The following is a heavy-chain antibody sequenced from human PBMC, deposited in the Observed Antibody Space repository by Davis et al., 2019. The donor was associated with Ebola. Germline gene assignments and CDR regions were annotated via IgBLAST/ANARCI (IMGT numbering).Heavy chain of an antibody. V-gene: IGHV3-7*01. J-gene: IGHJ4*02. Sequence: GSLKISCAASGFSFSSYWMSWVRQAPGKGLEWVANIKQDGSEKYYVDSVEGRFTISRDNAKNSLYLQMNSLRAEDTAVYYCARGPSTGNSFSYWGQGTLVTVSS. CDR1: GFSFSSYW. CDR2: IKQDGSEK. CDR3: ARGPSTGNSFSY. D-gene: IGHD6-13*01.